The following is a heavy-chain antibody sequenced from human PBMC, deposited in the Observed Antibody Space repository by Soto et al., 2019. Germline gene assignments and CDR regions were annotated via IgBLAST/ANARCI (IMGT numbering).Heavy chain of an antibody. J-gene: IGHJ6*02. CDR1: GFTFQNFV. CDR3: AKGGTSHIYGIDV. D-gene: IGHD2-2*01. Sequence: EVQLLETGGGLVQPGGSLRLSCTASGFTFQNFVINWVRQAPGKGLEWVSIIGGTGQYTYYADSVRGRFTFARDNSEHTVYLEMNSRRAEDTYIYFCAKGGTSHIYGIDVWGPGTTVIVSS. CDR2: IGGTGQYT. V-gene: IGHV3-23*01.